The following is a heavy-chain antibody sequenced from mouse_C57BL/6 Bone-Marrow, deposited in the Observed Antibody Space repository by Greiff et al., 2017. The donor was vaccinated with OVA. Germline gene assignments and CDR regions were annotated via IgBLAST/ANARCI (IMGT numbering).Heavy chain of an antibody. CDR1: GYTFTDYY. D-gene: IGHD6-1*01. CDR2: INPYNGGT. J-gene: IGHJ3*01. Sequence: EVKLQQSGPVLVKPGASVKMSCKASGYTFTDYYMNWVKQSHGKSLEWIGVINPYNGGTSYNQKFKGKATLTVDKSSSTAYMELNSLTSEDSAVYYCAIPSPSFAYWGQGTLVTVSA. V-gene: IGHV1-19*01. CDR3: AIPSPSFAY.